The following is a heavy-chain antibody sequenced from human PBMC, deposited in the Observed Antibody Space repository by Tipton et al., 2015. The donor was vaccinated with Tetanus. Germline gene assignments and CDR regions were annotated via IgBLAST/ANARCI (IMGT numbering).Heavy chain of an antibody. CDR2: ISHRGDT. V-gene: IGHV4-34*01. Sequence: LRLSCGIFGASLSDNYWSWIRQSPGKGLEWIGEISHRGDTTYNPSLKSRVTISGDTSKTQFSLNMTYVTAADTAVVFCVRSFFDGSGYKIDNWGQGTLVTVSS. CDR3: VRSFFDGSGYKIDN. D-gene: IGHD3-22*01. J-gene: IGHJ4*02. CDR1: GASLSDNY.